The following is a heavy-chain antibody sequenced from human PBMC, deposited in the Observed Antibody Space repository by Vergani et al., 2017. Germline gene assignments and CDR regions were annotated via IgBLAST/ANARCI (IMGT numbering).Heavy chain of an antibody. CDR3: ARVNTETNGHLYYYYYMDV. CDR2: IDHTGRP. D-gene: IGHD4-11*01. CDR1: GGSFTSYH. J-gene: IGHJ6*03. V-gene: IGHV4-34*01. Sequence: QVQLQQWGGGLLKPSETLSLTCVVNGGSFTSYHWSWLRQSPGEGLVWVGDIDHTGRPDYNPSLKSRLTMSVDKSRNQFSLTLNSVTPTDTAIYFCARVNTETNGHLYYYYYMDVWGQGAAVTVS.